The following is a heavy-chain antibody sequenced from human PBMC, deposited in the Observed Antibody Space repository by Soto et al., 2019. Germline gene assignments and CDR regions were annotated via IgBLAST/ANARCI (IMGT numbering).Heavy chain of an antibody. J-gene: IGHJ4*02. CDR3: ARGNGDLDY. CDR1: GFTFSSYS. D-gene: IGHD4-17*01. V-gene: IGHV3-48*01. Sequence: EVQLVGSGGGLVQPGGSLRLSCAASGFTFSSYSMNWVRQAPGKGLEWVSYISSISSSIKYADSVKGRFTISRDNAKNSLYLQMKSLRAEDTAVYYCARGNGDLDYWGQGTLVTVSS. CDR2: ISSISSSI.